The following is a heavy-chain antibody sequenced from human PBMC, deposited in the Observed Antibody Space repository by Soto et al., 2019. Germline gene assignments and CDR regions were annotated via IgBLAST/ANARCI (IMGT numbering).Heavy chain of an antibody. CDR1: GGTLDSYA. D-gene: IGHD3-22*01. CDR2: IIPIFGTA. V-gene: IGHV1-69*13. CDR3: ARDRGPSSGYYPYWFDP. Sequence: SVKVSCKASGGTLDSYAITWVRQATGPGLEWMGGIIPIFGTANYAQKFQARVTITADESTSTAYMELSSLRSEDTAVYYCARDRGPSSGYYPYWFDPWGQGTLVTFSS. J-gene: IGHJ5*02.